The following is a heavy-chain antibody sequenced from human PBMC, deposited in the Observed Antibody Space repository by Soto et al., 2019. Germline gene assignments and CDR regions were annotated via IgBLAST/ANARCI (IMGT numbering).Heavy chain of an antibody. Sequence: QITLKESGPPLVKPTQTLTLTCSFSGFSLSTSGVSVGWIRQPPGRALEWLAVIYWDDDKRYSPSLKSRLTISKDTYRILVVLTLTNLDAVDTAPYDWARRRSLGYFDCWGQGTLVTVSS. V-gene: IGHV2-5*02. J-gene: IGHJ4*02. D-gene: IGHD7-27*01. CDR2: IYWDDDK. CDR1: GFSLSTSGVS. CDR3: ARRRSLGYFDC.